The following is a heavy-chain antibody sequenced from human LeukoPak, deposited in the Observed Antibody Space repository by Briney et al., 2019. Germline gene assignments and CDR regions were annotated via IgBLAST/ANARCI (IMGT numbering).Heavy chain of an antibody. CDR3: ATRLTDDFWSGYLL. Sequence: ASVKVSCRASGYTFTGYYMHWVRQAPGQGLEWMGWINPNSGGTNYAQKFQGRVTMTRDTSISTAYMELSSLRSEDTAVYYCATRLTDDFWSGYLLWGQGTLVTVSS. CDR1: GYTFTGYY. D-gene: IGHD3-3*01. J-gene: IGHJ4*02. CDR2: INPNSGGT. V-gene: IGHV1-2*02.